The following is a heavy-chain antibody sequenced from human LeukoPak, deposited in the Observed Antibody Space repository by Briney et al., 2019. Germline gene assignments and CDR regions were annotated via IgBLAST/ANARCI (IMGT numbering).Heavy chain of an antibody. Sequence: SETLSLTCAGYGGSFSGYYWSWIRQPPGKGLEWIGEINNSGSTNYNPSLKSRVTISVDTSKNQFSLKLSSVTAADTAVYYCARGRQRTERGYSLDYWGQGTLVTVSS. V-gene: IGHV4-34*01. CDR2: INNSGST. D-gene: IGHD5-18*01. J-gene: IGHJ4*02. CDR3: ARGRQRTERGYSLDY. CDR1: GGSFSGYY.